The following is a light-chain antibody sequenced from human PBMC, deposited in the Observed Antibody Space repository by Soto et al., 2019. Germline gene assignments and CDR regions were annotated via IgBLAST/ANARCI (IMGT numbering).Light chain of an antibody. CDR3: SSYTSSITPYV. J-gene: IGLJ1*01. CDR1: ITDIGAYNY. CDR2: GVS. Sequence: QSALTQPASVSGSPGQSITISCTGTITDIGAYNYVSWYQQHPGKAPKLLIYGVSSRPSGVSNRFSGSKSGNAAYLTISGLQADEEAEYYCSSYTSSITPYVFGTGTK. V-gene: IGLV2-14*01.